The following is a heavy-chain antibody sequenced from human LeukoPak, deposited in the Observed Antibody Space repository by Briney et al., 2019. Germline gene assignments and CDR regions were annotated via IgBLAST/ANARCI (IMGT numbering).Heavy chain of an antibody. CDR1: GFIFSDHY. CDR2: TRNEANIYTT. CDR3: ASPVGATTVRAFDI. V-gene: IGHV3-72*01. J-gene: IGHJ3*02. Sequence: GGSLRLSCAASGFIFSDHYMDWVRQAPGKGLEWVGRTRNEANIYTTKYAASVKGRFTISRDDSKNSVYLQMNSLKTEDTAVYYCASPVGATTVRAFDIWGQGTMVTVSS. D-gene: IGHD1-26*01.